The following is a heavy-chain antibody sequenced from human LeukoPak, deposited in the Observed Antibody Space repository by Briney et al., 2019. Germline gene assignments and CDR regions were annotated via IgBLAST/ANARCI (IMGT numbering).Heavy chain of an antibody. J-gene: IGHJ5*02. CDR2: IYTSGST. V-gene: IGHV4-4*07. Sequence: SETLSLTCTVSGGSISSYYWSWIRQPAGKGLDWIGRIYTSGSTNYNPSLKSRVTMSVDTSKNQFSLKLSSVTAADTAVYYCARAPYSWNDVFWFDPWGQGTLVTVSS. D-gene: IGHD1-1*01. CDR3: ARAPYSWNDVFWFDP. CDR1: GGSISSYY.